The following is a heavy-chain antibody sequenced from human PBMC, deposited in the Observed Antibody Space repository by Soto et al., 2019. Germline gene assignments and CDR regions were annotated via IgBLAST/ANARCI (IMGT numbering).Heavy chain of an antibody. CDR2: ITPLNGNT. CDR1: GNTFTYVY. J-gene: IGHJ4*02. Sequence: SVKVSCKGSGNTFTYVYLHWLRQAPGQALEWMGWITPLNGNTNYAHKFQDRVTFTGETSLSTAYMEVSSLRSNDTALFYCASGRYDASGYLDYWSPGTLVTVSS. D-gene: IGHD3-22*01. V-gene: IGHV1-45*02. CDR3: ASGRYDASGYLDY.